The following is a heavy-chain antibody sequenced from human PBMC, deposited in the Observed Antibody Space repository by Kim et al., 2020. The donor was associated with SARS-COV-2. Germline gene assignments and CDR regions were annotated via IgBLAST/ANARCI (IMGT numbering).Heavy chain of an antibody. CDR1: GFSVSRHW. D-gene: IGHD2-15*01. CDR3: ARRKDTGGGNTFDY. CDR2: INFDGSSI. V-gene: IGHV3-74*01. J-gene: IGHJ4*01. Sequence: GGSLRLSCAASGFSVSRHWMNWVRQAPGKGLEWVSRINFDGSSISYAHSVKGRFTISRDNAKNTLSLEMNSLRPEDTAVYYCARRKDTGGGNTFDYW.